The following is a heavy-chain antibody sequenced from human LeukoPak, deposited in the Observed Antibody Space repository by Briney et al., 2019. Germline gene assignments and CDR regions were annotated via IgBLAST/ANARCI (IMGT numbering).Heavy chain of an antibody. CDR1: GYTFTSYH. CDR3: ARGGVATLDLNYFDY. V-gene: IGHV1-46*01. D-gene: IGHD5-12*01. CDR2: INPSGGST. J-gene: IGHJ4*02. Sequence: GASVKVSCKASGYTFTSYHMHWVRQAPGQGLEWMGIINPSGGSTRYAQKFQGRVTMTRDTSTSTVYMELSSLRSEDTAVYYCARGGVATLDLNYFDYWGQGTLVTVSS.